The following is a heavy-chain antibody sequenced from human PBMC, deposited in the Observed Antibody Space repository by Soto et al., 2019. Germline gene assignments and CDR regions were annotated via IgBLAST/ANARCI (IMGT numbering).Heavy chain of an antibody. CDR3: ARRYGPGFDY. V-gene: IGHV4-59*08. J-gene: IGHJ4*02. Sequence: LETLPLTCTVSGCYISSYYWSWIRQPPGKGLEWIGYIYYSGSTNYNPSLKSRVTISVDTSKNQFSLKLSSVTAADTAVYYCARRYGPGFDYWGQGTLVTVS. CDR2: IYYSGST. CDR1: GCYISSYY. D-gene: IGHD4-17*01.